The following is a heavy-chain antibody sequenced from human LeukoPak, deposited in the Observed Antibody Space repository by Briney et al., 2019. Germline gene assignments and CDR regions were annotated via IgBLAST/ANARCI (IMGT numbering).Heavy chain of an antibody. CDR1: GFTFSDYY. D-gene: IGHD6-13*01. CDR2: ITSSGSIK. V-gene: IGHV3-11*04. J-gene: IGHJ6*03. Sequence: GGSLRLSCAASGFTFSDYYMTWVRQAPGRGLECVLIITSSGSIKSSADSVKGRFTISRDNANNLLHLQMNSLRAEDTAVYFCAIVAAAGYYYMDVWGKGTTVTVSS. CDR3: AIVAAAGYYYMDV.